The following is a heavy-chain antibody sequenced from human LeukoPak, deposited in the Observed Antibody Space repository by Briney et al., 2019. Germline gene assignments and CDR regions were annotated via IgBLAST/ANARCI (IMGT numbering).Heavy chain of an antibody. J-gene: IGHJ4*02. CDR1: GGSISSGSYY. D-gene: IGHD6-19*01. Sequence: PSQTLSLTCTISGGSISSGSYYWNWIRQPAGKGLEWIGRIYTSGSTNYNPSLRSRVTISADTSKNQFSLKVTSVTAADTAVYYCARSIAVTGTFFGYWGQGTLVTVSS. CDR3: ARSIAVTGTFFGY. CDR2: IYTSGST. V-gene: IGHV4-61*02.